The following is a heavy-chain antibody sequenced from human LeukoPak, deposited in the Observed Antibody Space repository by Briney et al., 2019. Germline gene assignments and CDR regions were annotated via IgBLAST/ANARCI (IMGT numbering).Heavy chain of an antibody. CDR3: ARASDHDWGSYRWDAFDI. J-gene: IGHJ3*02. D-gene: IGHD3-16*02. CDR2: ISSSGSYI. Sequence: GASLQISCAASTFTSSSYTMNWVRQAPGTGLEWVSSISSSGSYIYYADSLKGRFTVSRDNARKSLYLQMNSLRAEDTAVYYCARASDHDWGSYRWDAFDIWGQGTMVTVSS. CDR1: TFTSSSYT. V-gene: IGHV3-21*01.